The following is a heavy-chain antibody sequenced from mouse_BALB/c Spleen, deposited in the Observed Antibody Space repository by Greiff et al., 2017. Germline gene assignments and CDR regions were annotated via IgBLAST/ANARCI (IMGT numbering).Heavy chain of an antibody. CDR2: ISSGGST. CDR3: ARRGYGISYWYFDV. Sequence: EVQLQESGGGLVKPGGSLKLSCAASGFTFSSYAMSWVRQTPEKRLEWVASISSGGSTYYPDSVKGRFTISRDNARNILYLQMSSLRSEDTAMYYCARRGYGISYWYFDVWGAGTTVTVSS. J-gene: IGHJ1*01. D-gene: IGHD1-1*01. V-gene: IGHV5-6-5*01. CDR1: GFTFSSYA.